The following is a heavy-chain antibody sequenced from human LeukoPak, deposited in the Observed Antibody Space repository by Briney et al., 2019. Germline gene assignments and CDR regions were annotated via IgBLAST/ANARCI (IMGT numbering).Heavy chain of an antibody. CDR3: ARGLKYYSSSGRLGY. D-gene: IGHD2-2*01. V-gene: IGHV4-59*12. Sequence: SETLSLTCTVSGGSISSYYWSWIRQPPGEGLEWIGYIYYSGSTDYNPSLKSRVTISVDTSKNQFSLKLSSVTAADTAIYYCARGLKYYSSSGRLGYWGQGALVTVSS. CDR2: IYYSGST. CDR1: GGSISSYY. J-gene: IGHJ4*02.